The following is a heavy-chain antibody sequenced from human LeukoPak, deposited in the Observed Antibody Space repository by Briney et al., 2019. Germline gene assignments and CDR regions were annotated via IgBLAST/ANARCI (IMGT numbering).Heavy chain of an antibody. J-gene: IGHJ3*02. Sequence: PSETLSLTCTVSGGSISSSSYYWGWIRQPPGKGLEWIGSIYYSGSTYYNPSLKSRVTISVDTSKNQFSLKLSSVTAADTAVYYCARVVEWSSGWGTLWAFDIWGQGTMVTVSS. V-gene: IGHV4-39*01. CDR1: GGSISSSSYY. CDR2: IYYSGST. CDR3: ARVVEWSSGWGTLWAFDI. D-gene: IGHD6-19*01.